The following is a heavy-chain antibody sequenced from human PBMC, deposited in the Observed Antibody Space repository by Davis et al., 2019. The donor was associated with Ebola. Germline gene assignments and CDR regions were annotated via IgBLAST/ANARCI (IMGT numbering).Heavy chain of an antibody. Sequence: GESLKISCAASGFTFSSYSMNWVRQAPGKGLEWVSYIISSGNTIYYADSVKGRFTISRDNAKNSLYLQMNSLRAEDTAVYYCARDLITISRRYYGMDVWGQGTTVTVSS. CDR3: ARDLITISRRYYGMDV. CDR1: GFTFSSYS. J-gene: IGHJ6*02. D-gene: IGHD3-3*01. V-gene: IGHV3-48*04. CDR2: IISSGNTI.